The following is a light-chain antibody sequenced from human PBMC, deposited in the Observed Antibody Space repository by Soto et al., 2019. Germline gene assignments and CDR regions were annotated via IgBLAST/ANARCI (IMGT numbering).Light chain of an antibody. CDR2: AAS. Sequence: DIQMTQSPSSLSASVGDRVTITCRASQSIISYLNWYQQKPGKAPKLLIYAASSLQSGVPSRFSGSGSGTDFTLTISSLQPEDFATYYCQQRGTFGQGTKVEIK. J-gene: IGKJ1*01. V-gene: IGKV1-39*01. CDR1: QSIISY. CDR3: QQRGT.